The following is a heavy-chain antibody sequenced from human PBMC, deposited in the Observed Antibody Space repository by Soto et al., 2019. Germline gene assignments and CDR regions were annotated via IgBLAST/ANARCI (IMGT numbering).Heavy chain of an antibody. J-gene: IGHJ6*02. CDR2: ISAYNGNT. CDR3: ARDVGDIVVVPLYYYYYGMDV. D-gene: IGHD2-2*01. V-gene: IGHV1-18*04. CDR1: GYTFTSYG. Sequence: GASVKVSCKASGYTFTSYGISWVRQAPGQGLEWMGWISAYNGNTNYAQKLQGRVTMTTDTSTSTAYMELRSLRSDDTAVYYCARDVGDIVVVPLYYYYYGMDVWGQGTTVTVSS.